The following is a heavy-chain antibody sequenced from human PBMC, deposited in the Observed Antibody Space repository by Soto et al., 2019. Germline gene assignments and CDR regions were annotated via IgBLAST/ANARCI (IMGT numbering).Heavy chain of an antibody. CDR3: ARGKCIWASGRYFSDYGMDV. J-gene: IGHJ6*02. CDR1: GGTFSRFA. D-gene: IGHD3-10*01. Sequence: VQLVQSGAEVKKPGSSVKVSCKASGGTFSRFAIRWVRQAPGQGLEWMGGIIPAFGTPNYAQKLQGRVTITADDSTRTAYMELSSLKSDDTAVYYCARGKCIWASGRYFSDYGMDVWGQGTTVTVSS. V-gene: IGHV1-69*01. CDR2: IIPAFGTP.